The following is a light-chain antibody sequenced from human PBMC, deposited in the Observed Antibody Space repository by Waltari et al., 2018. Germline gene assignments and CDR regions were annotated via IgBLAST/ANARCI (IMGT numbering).Light chain of an antibody. CDR3: QQYYNTWG. J-gene: IGKJ1*01. CDR1: QSVLYSSNNKNY. CDR2: WAS. V-gene: IGKV4-1*01. Sequence: DIVMTQSPDSLAVPLRERATINCKSSQSVLYSSNNKNYLAWYQQRPGRPPKLLIYWASTRESWVPCRFSGSGSGTDFTLTISSLQAEDVAVYDCQQYYNTWGFGQGTKVEIK.